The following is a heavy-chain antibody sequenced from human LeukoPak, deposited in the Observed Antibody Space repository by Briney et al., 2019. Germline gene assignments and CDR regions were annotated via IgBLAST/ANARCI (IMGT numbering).Heavy chain of an antibody. CDR3: AKGCRVRSGSSPRQLYYYYYMDV. CDR2: ISGRGGRT. D-gene: IGHD3-10*01. J-gene: IGHJ6*03. V-gene: IGHV3-23*01. Sequence: GGSLRLSCAASGFTFNSYNMSWVRQAPGKGLEWVSIISGRGGRTYYADSVKGRFIISRDNSKNMLYLQMNSLRAEDTAVYYCAKGCRVRSGSSPRQLYYYYYMDVWGKGTTVTISS. CDR1: GFTFNSYN.